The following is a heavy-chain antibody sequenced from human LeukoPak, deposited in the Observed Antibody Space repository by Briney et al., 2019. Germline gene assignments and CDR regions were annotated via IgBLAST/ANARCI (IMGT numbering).Heavy chain of an antibody. Sequence: PSETLSLTCTVSGGSISSYYWSWIRQPPGKGLEWIGYIYYSGSTNYNPSLKSRVTISVDTSKNQFSLKLGSVTAADTAVYYCAREVYGGNSNWFDPWGRGTLVTVSS. CDR2: IYYSGST. CDR3: AREVYGGNSNWFDP. V-gene: IGHV4-59*01. J-gene: IGHJ5*02. D-gene: IGHD4-17*01. CDR1: GGSISSYY.